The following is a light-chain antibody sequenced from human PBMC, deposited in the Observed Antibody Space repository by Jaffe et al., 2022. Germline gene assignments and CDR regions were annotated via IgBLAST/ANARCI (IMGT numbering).Light chain of an antibody. J-gene: IGLJ3*02. Sequence: QSALTQPASVSGSPGQSITISCTGTSSDIGGYNYVSWYQQHPGKAPKLIIYDVNNRPSGVSNRFSGSKSGNTASLIISGLQAEDEADYYCGSYKTRLTGVFGGGTKLTVL. V-gene: IGLV2-14*03. CDR1: SSDIGGYNY. CDR3: GSYKTRLTGV. CDR2: DVN.